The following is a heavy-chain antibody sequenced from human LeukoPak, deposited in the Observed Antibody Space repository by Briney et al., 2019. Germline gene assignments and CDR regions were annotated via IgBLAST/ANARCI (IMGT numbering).Heavy chain of an antibody. J-gene: IGHJ4*02. Sequence: SETLSLTCTVSGGSISSSTYHWGWIRQPPGKGLEWIGIISYSGSTHYNPSLKSRVTISLDTSKNQFSSKLTSVTAADTAVYYCVRDPGDYWGQGTLVTVSS. CDR2: ISYSGST. V-gene: IGHV4-39*07. CDR3: VRDPGDY. CDR1: GGSISSSTYH.